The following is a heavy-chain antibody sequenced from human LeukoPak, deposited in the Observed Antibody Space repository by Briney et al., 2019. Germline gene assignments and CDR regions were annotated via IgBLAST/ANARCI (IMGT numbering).Heavy chain of an antibody. Sequence: GGSLRLSCAASGFTFSSYGMNWVRQAPGKGPEWVSSISSSGTYISFADSVKGRFTISRDNAKNSLYLQMNSLRAEDTALYYCAREFCSGANCYPMGAFDMWGQGTMVTVSS. V-gene: IGHV3-21*01. CDR3: AREFCSGANCYPMGAFDM. D-gene: IGHD2-15*01. J-gene: IGHJ3*02. CDR1: GFTFSSYG. CDR2: ISSSGTYI.